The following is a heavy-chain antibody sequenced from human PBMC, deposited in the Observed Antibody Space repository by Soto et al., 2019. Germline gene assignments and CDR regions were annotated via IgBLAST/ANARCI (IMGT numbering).Heavy chain of an antibody. V-gene: IGHV3-7*01. J-gene: IGHJ4*02. CDR1: GFTFSSYW. Sequence: EVQLVESGGGLVPPGGSLRLSCAASGFTFSSYWMSWVRQAPGKGLEWVANIKQDGSEKYYVDSVKGRFTISRDNAKNSLYLQMNSLRAEDTAVYYCARGRGCSTGCHNFDYWGQGTLVTVSS. CDR3: ARGRGCSTGCHNFDY. CDR2: IKQDGSEK. D-gene: IGHD2-2*01.